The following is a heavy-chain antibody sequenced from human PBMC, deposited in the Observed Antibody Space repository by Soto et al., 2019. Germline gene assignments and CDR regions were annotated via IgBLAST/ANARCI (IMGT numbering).Heavy chain of an antibody. CDR1: GYTFTGYY. CDR2: INPNSGGT. D-gene: IGHD3-22*01. J-gene: IGHJ6*02. V-gene: IGHV1-2*04. Sequence: QVQLVQSGAEVKKPGASVKVSCKASGYTFTGYYMHWVRQAPGQGLEWMGWINPNSGGTNYAQKFQGWVTMTRDTSISTAYMELSRLRSDDTAVYYCARTRVVIAQEHYYYCGMDVWGQGTTVTVSS. CDR3: ARTRVVIAQEHYYYCGMDV.